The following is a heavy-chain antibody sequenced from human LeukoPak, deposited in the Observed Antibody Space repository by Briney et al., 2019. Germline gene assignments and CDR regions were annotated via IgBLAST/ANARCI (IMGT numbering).Heavy chain of an antibody. J-gene: IGHJ5*02. CDR3: ARGRGGRYNGYGNWFDP. CDR2: INHSGST. V-gene: IGHV4-34*01. CDR1: GGSFSGYY. Sequence: SETLSLTCAVYGGSFSGYYWSWIRQPPGKGLEWIGEINHSGSTNYNPSLKSRVTISVDTSKNQFSLKLSSVTAADTAVYYCARGRGGRYNGYGNWFDPWGQGTLVTVSS. D-gene: IGHD5-12*01.